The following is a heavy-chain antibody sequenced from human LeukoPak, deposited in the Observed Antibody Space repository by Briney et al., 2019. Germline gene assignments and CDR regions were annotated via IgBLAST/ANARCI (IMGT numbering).Heavy chain of an antibody. D-gene: IGHD3-10*01. CDR3: ARSRGYSGSGAYYYYGMDV. J-gene: IGHJ6*02. CDR1: GYNFANYW. CDR2: IYPGDSDT. Sequence: VAALKISCKRPGYNFANYWIGWVRQLPGKGLEWMGIIYPGDSDTRYSPSFQGQVTISADKSINTAYLQWSSLKASDTAMYYCARSRGYSGSGAYYYYGMDVWGQGTTVTVSS. V-gene: IGHV5-51*01.